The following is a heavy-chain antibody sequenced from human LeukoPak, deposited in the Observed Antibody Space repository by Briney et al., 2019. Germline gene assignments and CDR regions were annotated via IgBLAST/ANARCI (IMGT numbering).Heavy chain of an antibody. CDR1: GFTFSSYA. CDR2: ISGSGGST. V-gene: IGHV3-23*01. D-gene: IGHD6-6*01. CDR3: ARVSGSSSVYYYYMDV. J-gene: IGHJ6*03. Sequence: GGSLRLSCAASGFTFSSYAMSWVRQAPGKGLEWVSAISGSGGSTYYADSVKGRFTISRDSAKNSLYLQMNSLRAEDTAVYYCARVSGSSSVYYYYMDVWGKGTTVTVSS.